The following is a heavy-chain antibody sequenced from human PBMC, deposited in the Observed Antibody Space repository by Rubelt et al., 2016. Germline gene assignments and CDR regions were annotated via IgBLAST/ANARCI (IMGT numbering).Heavy chain of an antibody. V-gene: IGHV3-21*01. Sequence: EVQLVESGGGLIQPGGSLRLSCAASGFTVSNTYMSWVRQAPGKGLDWVSSISTRSNYIYYADSVKGRFTISRDNAKNSLYLQVNGLRAEDTAVYYCARWSDDAFDIWGQGTMVTVSS. CDR3: ARWSDDAFDI. CDR1: GFTVSNTY. CDR2: ISTRSNYI. J-gene: IGHJ3*02.